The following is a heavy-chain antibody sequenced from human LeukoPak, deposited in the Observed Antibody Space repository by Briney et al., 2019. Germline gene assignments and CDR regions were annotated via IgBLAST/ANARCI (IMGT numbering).Heavy chain of an antibody. CDR3: ARADYYYGSGTNYYYYGMDV. D-gene: IGHD3-10*01. V-gene: IGHV1-69*13. CDR1: GGTFSSYA. J-gene: IGHJ6*02. CDR2: IIPIFGTA. Sequence: SVKVSCKASGGTFSSYAISWVRQAPGQGLEWMGGIIPIFGTANYAQKFQGRVTITADESTSTAYMKLSSLRSEDTAVYYCARADYYYGSGTNYYYYGMDVWGQGTTVTVSS.